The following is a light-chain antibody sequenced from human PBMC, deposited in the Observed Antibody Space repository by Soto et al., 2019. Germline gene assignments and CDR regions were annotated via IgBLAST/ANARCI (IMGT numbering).Light chain of an antibody. J-gene: IGKJ1*01. CDR1: QSVSSNY. V-gene: IGKV3-20*01. CDR2: GAS. CDR3: QHFGSSPPWP. Sequence: ENVLTQFPGTLSLSPGERATLSCRASQSVSSNYLAWYQQKPGQAPRLLIYGASSRAAGIPDRFRGSGSWTDFTLTISRLEPEDFAVYYCQHFGSSPPWPFGQGTKVEMK.